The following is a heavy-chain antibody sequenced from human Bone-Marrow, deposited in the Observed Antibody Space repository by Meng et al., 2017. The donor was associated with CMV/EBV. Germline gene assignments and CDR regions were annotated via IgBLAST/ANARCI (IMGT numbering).Heavy chain of an antibody. CDR1: GYTFTSYG. CDR3: ARPRYSSGWVNQNYYYYGMDV. V-gene: IGHV1-18*01. Sequence: ASVKVSCKASGYTFTSYGISWVRQAPGQGLEWMGWISAYNGNTNYAQKLQGRVTMTTDTSTSTAYMELRSLRSDDTALYYCARPRYSSGWVNQNYYYYGMDVWGQGTTVTVSS. D-gene: IGHD6-19*01. J-gene: IGHJ6*02. CDR2: ISAYNGNT.